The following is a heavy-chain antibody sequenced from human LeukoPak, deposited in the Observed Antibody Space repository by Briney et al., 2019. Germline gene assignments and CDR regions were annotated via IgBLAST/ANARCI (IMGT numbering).Heavy chain of an antibody. CDR2: IYYSGST. Sequence: PSETLSLTCTVSGGSISSYYWSWIRQPPGKGLEWIGYIYYSGSTNYNPSLKSRVTISVDTSKNQFSLKLSSVTAADTAVYYCARAVRLPYYYYYMDVWGKGTMVTVSS. J-gene: IGHJ6*03. D-gene: IGHD4-11*01. V-gene: IGHV4-59*01. CDR1: GGSISSYY. CDR3: ARAVRLPYYYYYMDV.